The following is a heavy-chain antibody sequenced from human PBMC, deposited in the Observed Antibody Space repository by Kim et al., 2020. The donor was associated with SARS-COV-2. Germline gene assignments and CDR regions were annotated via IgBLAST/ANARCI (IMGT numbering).Heavy chain of an antibody. V-gene: IGHV3-30*03. CDR2: ISYDGSNK. D-gene: IGHD2-15*01. J-gene: IGHJ4*01. CDR3: VRAVPVLRWVVVGGLDY. Sequence: GGSLRLSCAASGFTFSSYGMHWVRQAPGKGLEWVAVISYDGSNKYYADSVKGRFTFSRDNSKNTLYLQMNSLRAEDTAVYYCVRAVPVLRWVVVGGLDY. CDR1: GFTFSSYG.